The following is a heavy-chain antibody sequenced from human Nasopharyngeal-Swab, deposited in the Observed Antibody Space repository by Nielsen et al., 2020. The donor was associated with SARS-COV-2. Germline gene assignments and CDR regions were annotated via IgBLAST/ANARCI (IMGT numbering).Heavy chain of an antibody. CDR3: TGGGDEYDYVWGSYRPLLYH. D-gene: IGHD3-16*02. CDR2: IKTDGSET. CDR1: EFTFSSYW. Sequence: GGSLRLSCAASEFTFSSYWVSWVRQAPGKGLNWVASIKTDGSETYYGDSVKGRFTISRDNMKNSLHLQMNSLRVEDTAVYYCTGGGDEYDYVWGSYRPLLYHWGQGTLVTVSS. J-gene: IGHJ5*02. V-gene: IGHV3-7*03.